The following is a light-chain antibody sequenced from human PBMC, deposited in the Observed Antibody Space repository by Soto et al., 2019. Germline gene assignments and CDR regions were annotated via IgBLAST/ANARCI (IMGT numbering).Light chain of an antibody. V-gene: IGLV2-14*01. J-gene: IGLJ1*01. CDR1: SSDVGGYNY. CDR3: SSYTSSSTRV. Sequence: QSALTQPASVSGSPGQSITISCTGTSSDVGGYNYVSWYQQHPGKAPKLMIYEVTNRPSGVSNRFSGSKSGNTASLTISGLQAEDEAEYYCSSYTSSSTRVFGTGTQVTVL. CDR2: EVT.